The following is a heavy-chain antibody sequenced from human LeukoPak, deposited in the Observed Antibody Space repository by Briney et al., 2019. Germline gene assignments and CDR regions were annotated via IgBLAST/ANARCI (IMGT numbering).Heavy chain of an antibody. D-gene: IGHD3-3*01. CDR1: GFTFSSYG. V-gene: IGHV3-23*01. J-gene: IGHJ3*02. CDR2: ISPSGDRT. Sequence: GGTLRLSCAASGFTFSSYGLSWVRQAPGKGLEWVSGISPSGDRTYYADSVKGRFTISRDNSKNTLYLQMNSLRAEDTAVYYCARDGEWLLPMGGDAFDIWGQGTMVTVSS. CDR3: ARDGEWLLPMGGDAFDI.